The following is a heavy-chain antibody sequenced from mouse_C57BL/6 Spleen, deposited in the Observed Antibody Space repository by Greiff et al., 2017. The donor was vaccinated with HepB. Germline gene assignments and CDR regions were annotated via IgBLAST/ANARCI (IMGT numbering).Heavy chain of an antibody. J-gene: IGHJ4*01. D-gene: IGHD1-1*01. CDR1: GYTFTSYW. CDR3: ARRTTVVEAMDY. CDR2: IDPSDSET. V-gene: IGHV1-52*01. Sequence: QVQLQQPAAELVRPGSSVKLSCKASGYTFTSYWMHWVKQRPIQGLEWIGNIDPSDSETHYNQKFKDKATLTVDKSSSTAYMQLSSLTSEDSAVYYCARRTTVVEAMDYWGQGTSVTVSS.